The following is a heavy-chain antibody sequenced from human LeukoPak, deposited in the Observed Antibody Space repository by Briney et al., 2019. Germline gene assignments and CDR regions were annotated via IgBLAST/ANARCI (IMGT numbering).Heavy chain of an antibody. CDR2: IWYVGSNK. V-gene: IGHV3-33*01. CDR1: GFTFSSYG. Sequence: GRSLRHSCAASGFTFSSYGMHWVRQAPGKGLEWVAVIWYVGSNKYYADSVKGRFTISRDNSKNTLYLQMNSLRAEDTAVYYCARDHNGDYVDYWGQGTLVTVSS. CDR3: ARDHNGDYVDY. D-gene: IGHD4-17*01. J-gene: IGHJ4*02.